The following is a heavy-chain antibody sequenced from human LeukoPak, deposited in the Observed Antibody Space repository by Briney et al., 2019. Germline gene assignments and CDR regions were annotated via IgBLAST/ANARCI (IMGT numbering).Heavy chain of an antibody. J-gene: IGHJ6*03. D-gene: IGHD5-24*01. CDR2: ISSSSSYI. CDR1: GFTFSSYS. Sequence: PGGSLRLSCAASGFTFSSYSMNWVRQAPGKGLEWVSSISSSSSYIYYADSVKGRFTISRDNAKNSLYLQMNSLRAEDTAVYYCARRMATIYYYYYYYMDVWGKGTTVTVSS. V-gene: IGHV3-21*01. CDR3: ARRMATIYYYYYYYMDV.